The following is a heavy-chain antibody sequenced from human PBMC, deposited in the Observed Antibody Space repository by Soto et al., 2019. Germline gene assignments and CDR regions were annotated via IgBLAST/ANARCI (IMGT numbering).Heavy chain of an antibody. D-gene: IGHD6-13*01. V-gene: IGHV3-23*01. J-gene: IGHJ4*02. CDR1: GFTFSNHA. Sequence: PGGSLRLSCAASGFTFSNHAMSWVRQAPGKGLEWVSGIGGSGRNTYYADSVKGRFTISRDNSKNTLYLQMNSLRAEDTAVYYCASSSWYLSLYFDYWGQGTLVTVSS. CDR2: IGGSGRNT. CDR3: ASSSWYLSLYFDY.